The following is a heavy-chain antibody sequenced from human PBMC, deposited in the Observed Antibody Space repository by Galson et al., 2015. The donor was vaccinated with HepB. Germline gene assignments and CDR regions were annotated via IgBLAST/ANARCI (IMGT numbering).Heavy chain of an antibody. J-gene: IGHJ6*03. Sequence: SLRLSCAASGFTFDDYAMHWVRQAPGKGLEWVSLISWDGGSTYYADSVEGRFTISRDNSKNSLYLQMNSLRAEDTAVYYCARRRYCSSTSCYNYYYYMDVWGKGTTVTVSS. CDR3: ARRRYCSSTSCYNYYYYMDV. CDR1: GFTFDDYA. V-gene: IGHV3-43D*03. CDR2: ISWDGGST. D-gene: IGHD2-2*02.